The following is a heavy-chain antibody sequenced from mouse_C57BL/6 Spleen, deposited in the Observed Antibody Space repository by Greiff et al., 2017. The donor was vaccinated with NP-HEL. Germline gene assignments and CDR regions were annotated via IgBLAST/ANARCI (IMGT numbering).Heavy chain of an antibody. Sequence: EVHLVESGPGLVKPSQSLSLTCSVTGYSITSGYYWNWIRQFPGNKLEWMGYISYDGSNNYNPSLKNRISITRDTSKNQFFLKLNSVTTEDTATYYRARWGGYPYFDYWGQGTTLTVSS. J-gene: IGHJ2*01. CDR3: ARWGGYPYFDY. D-gene: IGHD2-2*01. CDR2: ISYDGSN. CDR1: GYSITSGYY. V-gene: IGHV3-6*01.